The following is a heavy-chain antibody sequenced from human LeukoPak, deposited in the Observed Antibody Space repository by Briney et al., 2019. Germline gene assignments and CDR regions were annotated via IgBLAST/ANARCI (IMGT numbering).Heavy chain of an antibody. V-gene: IGHV3-30*01. CDR2: ISYDGSNK. D-gene: IGHD3-22*01. Sequence: QPGGPLRLSCAASGFTFSSYAMHWVRQAPGKGLEWVAVISYDGSNKYYADSVKGRFTISRDNSKNTLYLQMNSLRAEDTAVYYCARDMPYYYDSSGFLNIDYWGQGTLVTVSS. CDR3: ARDMPYYYDSSGFLNIDY. CDR1: GFTFSSYA. J-gene: IGHJ4*02.